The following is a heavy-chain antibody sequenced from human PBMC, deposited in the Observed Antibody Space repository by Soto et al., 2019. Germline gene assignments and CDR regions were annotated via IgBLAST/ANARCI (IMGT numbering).Heavy chain of an antibody. V-gene: IGHV1-69*01. Sequence: QVQLVQSGAEVKKPGSSVKVSCKASGGTFSSYAISWVRQAPGQGLEWMGGIIPIFGTANYAQKSQGRVTITADESTSTAYMELSSLRSEDTAVYYCARVGPQSLVATMVFWFDPWGQGTLVTVSS. CDR1: GGTFSSYA. J-gene: IGHJ5*02. D-gene: IGHD5-12*01. CDR2: IIPIFGTA. CDR3: ARVGPQSLVATMVFWFDP.